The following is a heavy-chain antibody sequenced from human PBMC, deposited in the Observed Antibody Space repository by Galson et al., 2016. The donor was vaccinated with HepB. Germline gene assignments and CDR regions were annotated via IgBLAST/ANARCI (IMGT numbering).Heavy chain of an antibody. CDR3: TTWLSHHFDY. V-gene: IGHV3-23*01. CDR1: GFTFRNYA. D-gene: IGHD6-19*01. CDR2: IDGPTPNT. Sequence: SLRLSCAASGFTFRNYALSWVRRAPGKGLEWVSHIDGPTPNTHYADSVRGRFSIARANSRDTLYLQMDSLTAEDSAIYYCTTWLSHHFDYWGQGTRVTVSS. J-gene: IGHJ4*02.